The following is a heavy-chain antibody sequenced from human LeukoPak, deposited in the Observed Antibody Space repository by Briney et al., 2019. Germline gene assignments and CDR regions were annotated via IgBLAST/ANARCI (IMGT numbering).Heavy chain of an antibody. Sequence: ASVKVSCKASGYTFTSYGISWVRQAPGQGLEWMGWISAYNGNTNYAQKLQGRVTMTTDTSTSTAYMELRSLRSDDTAVYYCARHYFGSGSYPFDYSGQGTLVTVSS. CDR3: ARHYFGSGSYPFDY. CDR1: GYTFTSYG. V-gene: IGHV1-18*01. D-gene: IGHD3-10*01. J-gene: IGHJ4*02. CDR2: ISAYNGNT.